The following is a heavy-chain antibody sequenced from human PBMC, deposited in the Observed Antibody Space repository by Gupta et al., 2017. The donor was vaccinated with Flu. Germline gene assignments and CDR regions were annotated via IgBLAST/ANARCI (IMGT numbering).Heavy chain of an antibody. CDR2: IYYDGTA. CDR3: ARLLQTAAAST. V-gene: IGHV4-39*02. D-gene: IGHD6-13*01. CDR1: GDSISSRDYY. Sequence: QLLLQESGPGLVQPSETLSLMCTVSGDSISSRDYYWGWLRRPPGKGLEWIGTIYYDGTAYYNPSLKSRVTMSIDTSKNHFSLNLRSVTAADTSVFYCARLLQTAAASTWGRGTLVTVSS. J-gene: IGHJ4*02.